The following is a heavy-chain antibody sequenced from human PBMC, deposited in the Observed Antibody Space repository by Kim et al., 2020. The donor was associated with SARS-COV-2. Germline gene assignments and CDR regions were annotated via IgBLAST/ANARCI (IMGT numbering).Heavy chain of an antibody. V-gene: IGHV4-34*01. CDR1: GGSFSGYY. CDR2: INHSGST. CDR3: ARGRPALRVGVATRKFDY. Sequence: SETLSLTCAVYGGSFSGYYWSWIRQPPGKGLEWIGEINHSGSTNYNPSLKSRVTISVDTSKNQFSLKLSSVTAADTAVYYCARGRPALRVGVATRKFDYWGQGTLVTVSS. D-gene: IGHD5-12*01. J-gene: IGHJ4*02.